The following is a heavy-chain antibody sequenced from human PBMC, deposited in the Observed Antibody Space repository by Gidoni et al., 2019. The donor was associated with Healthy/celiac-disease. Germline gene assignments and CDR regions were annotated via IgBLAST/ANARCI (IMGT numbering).Heavy chain of an antibody. V-gene: IGHV4-31*03. D-gene: IGHD4-17*01. J-gene: IGHJ4*02. Sequence: QVQLQESGPGLVKPSQTLSLTCTVSGGSISSGGYYWRWIRQHPGKGLEWIGYIYYSGSTYFHPALKSRVTISVDTSKNQFSLKLSSVTAADTAVYYCARVYPDYGDYVDYWGQGTLVTVSS. CDR3: ARVYPDYGDYVDY. CDR2: IYYSGST. CDR1: GGSISSGGYY.